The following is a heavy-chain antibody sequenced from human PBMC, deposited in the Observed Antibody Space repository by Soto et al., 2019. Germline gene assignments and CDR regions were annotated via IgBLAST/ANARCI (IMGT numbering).Heavy chain of an antibody. Sequence: EVQLVESGGGLVQPGRSLRLSCAASGFTFDDYAMHWVRQAPGKGLEWVSGISWNSGSIGYADSVKGLFTISRDNAKKSLDLQMNSLRAEDTALYYCAKDGGYSSGRYGAWGQGTLGTFSS. D-gene: IGHD6-19*01. V-gene: IGHV3-9*01. CDR3: AKDGGYSSGRYGA. CDR1: GFTFDDYA. J-gene: IGHJ5*02. CDR2: ISWNSGSI.